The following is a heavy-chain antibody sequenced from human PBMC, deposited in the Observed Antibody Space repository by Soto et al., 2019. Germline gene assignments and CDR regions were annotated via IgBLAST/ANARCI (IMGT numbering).Heavy chain of an antibody. CDR2: IYYSGST. D-gene: IGHD2-15*01. V-gene: IGHV4-59*01. Sequence: KPSETLSLTCTVSGGSISSYYWSWIRQPPGKGLEWIEYIYYSGSTNYNPSLKSRVTISVDTSKNQFSLKLSSVTAADTAVYYCARGEDCSGGSCYSPGLDFDYWGQGTLVTVSS. CDR1: GGSISSYY. J-gene: IGHJ4*02. CDR3: ARGEDCSGGSCYSPGLDFDY.